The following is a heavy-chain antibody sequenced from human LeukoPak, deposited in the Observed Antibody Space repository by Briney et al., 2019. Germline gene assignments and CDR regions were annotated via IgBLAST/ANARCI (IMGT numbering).Heavy chain of an antibody. J-gene: IGHJ5*02. CDR3: ARGYCSGGSCYSETINQNWFDP. CDR2: INPNSGGT. CDR1: GYTFTGYY. Sequence: ASVKVSCKXSGYTFTGYYIHWVRQAPGQGLEWLAWINPNSGGTGYSQKFQGRVTMTRDTSISTAYMDLSRLRSEDTAVYYCARGYCSGGSCYSETINQNWFDPWGQGTLVTVSS. D-gene: IGHD2-15*01. V-gene: IGHV1-2*02.